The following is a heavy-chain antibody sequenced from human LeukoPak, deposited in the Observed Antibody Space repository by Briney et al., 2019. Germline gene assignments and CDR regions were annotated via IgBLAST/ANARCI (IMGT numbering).Heavy chain of an antibody. CDR1: GGSFSGYY. CDR3: ARGPGGVGEFHY. CDR2: IYYSGST. V-gene: IGHV4-59*12. D-gene: IGHD3-10*01. Sequence: PSETLSLTCAVYGGSFSGYYWSWIRQHPGKGLEWIGYIYYSGSTYYNPSLKSRVTISVDRSKNQFSLKLSSVTAADTAVYYCARGPGGVGEFHYWGQGTLVTVSS. J-gene: IGHJ4*02.